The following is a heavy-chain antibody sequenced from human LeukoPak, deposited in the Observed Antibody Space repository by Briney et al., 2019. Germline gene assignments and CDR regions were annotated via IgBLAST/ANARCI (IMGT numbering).Heavy chain of an antibody. Sequence: SETLSLTCGVYGGSFRCYYWSWIRQPPGKGLGWIGAINHSGSTNYNPSLKNRVTISVDTSKNQFSLKLSPVTAAETAVYYCASSAARLRGHGMDVWGQRTTVTVSS. CDR3: ASSAARLRGHGMDV. V-gene: IGHV4-34*01. CDR1: GGSFRCYY. J-gene: IGHJ6*02. D-gene: IGHD4-17*01. CDR2: INHSGST.